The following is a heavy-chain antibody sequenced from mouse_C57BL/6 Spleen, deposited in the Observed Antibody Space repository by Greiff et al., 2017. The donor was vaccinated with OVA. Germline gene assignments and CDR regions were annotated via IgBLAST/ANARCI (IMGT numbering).Heavy chain of an antibody. V-gene: IGHV1-53*01. CDR3: ARRGYGSSYWYFDV. CDR2: INPSNGGT. Sequence: QVQLQQPGPELVKPGASVKLSCKASGYTFTSYWMHWVKQRPGQGLEWIGNINPSNGGTNYNEKFKSKATLTVAKSSSTAYMQLSSLTSEDSSVYYCARRGYGSSYWYFDVWGKGTTVTVSS. CDR1: GYTFTSYW. J-gene: IGHJ1*03. D-gene: IGHD1-1*01.